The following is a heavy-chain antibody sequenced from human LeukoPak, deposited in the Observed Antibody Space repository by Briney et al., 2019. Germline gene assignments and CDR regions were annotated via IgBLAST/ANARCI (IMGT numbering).Heavy chain of an antibody. CDR3: AREGAYCSSTSCHLQNWFDP. D-gene: IGHD2-2*01. CDR2: ISGDNGNT. CDR1: GYNFNNWG. V-gene: IGHV1-18*01. J-gene: IGHJ5*02. Sequence: GASVKVSCKTSGYNFNNWGVSWVRQAPGQGLEWMGWISGDNGNTDYAQRVQGRVTMTIDTSTKTAYMELRSLRSDDTAVYYCAREGAYCSSTSCHLQNWFDPWGQGTLVTVSS.